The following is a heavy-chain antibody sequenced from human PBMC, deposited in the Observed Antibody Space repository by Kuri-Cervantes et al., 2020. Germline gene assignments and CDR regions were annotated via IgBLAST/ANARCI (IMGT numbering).Heavy chain of an antibody. Sequence: SETLSLTCTVSGGSVSSGSYYWSWIRQPPGKGLEWIGYIYYSGSTNYNPSLKSRVTISVDTSKNQFSLKLSSVTAADTAVYYCARGLLRYFDWLLYVGVGGFDYWGQGTLVTVSS. D-gene: IGHD3-9*01. CDR3: ARGLLRYFDWLLYVGVGGFDY. CDR2: IYYSGST. V-gene: IGHV4-61*01. CDR1: GGSVSSGSYY. J-gene: IGHJ4*02.